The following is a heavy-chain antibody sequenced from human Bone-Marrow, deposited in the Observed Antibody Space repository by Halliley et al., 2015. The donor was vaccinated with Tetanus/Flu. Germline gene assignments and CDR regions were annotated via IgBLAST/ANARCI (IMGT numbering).Heavy chain of an antibody. V-gene: IGHV4-59*01. CDR3: ARVGVYYYGSGSYYEGLDY. Sequence: YRGSPIYNPSLKSRVTISIATSKSQFSLNLSSATAADTAVYYCARVGVYYYGSGSYYEGLDYWGQGTLVTVSS. J-gene: IGHJ4*02. D-gene: IGHD3-10*01. CDR2: YRGSP.